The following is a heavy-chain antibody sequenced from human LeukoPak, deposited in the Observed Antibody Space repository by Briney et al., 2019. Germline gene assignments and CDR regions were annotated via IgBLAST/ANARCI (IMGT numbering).Heavy chain of an antibody. Sequence: GGSLRLSCAASGFTVSSNYMSWVRQAPGKGLEWVAVTSPDGMTTHYAASVKGRFFISRDNSRTTLYLQLSSLRVDDTAIYHCARSHSASPRRGALDFWGRGTLVTVSS. CDR3: ARSHSASPRRGALDF. D-gene: IGHD3-10*01. CDR1: GFTVSSNY. J-gene: IGHJ4*02. V-gene: IGHV3-30*03. CDR2: TSPDGMTT.